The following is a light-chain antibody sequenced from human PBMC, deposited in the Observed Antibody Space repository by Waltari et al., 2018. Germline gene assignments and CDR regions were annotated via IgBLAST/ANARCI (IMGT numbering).Light chain of an antibody. CDR3: QQYYSYIT. J-gene: IGKJ4*01. Sequence: DIQMTQSPSTLSASVGDRVTITCRASQSISSWLAWYQQKPGKAPKLLIYMTSNLESGVPSRFSGSGYGTEFTLTISSLQPEDFASYYCQQYYSYITFGGGTKVEIK. V-gene: IGKV1-5*03. CDR1: QSISSW. CDR2: MTS.